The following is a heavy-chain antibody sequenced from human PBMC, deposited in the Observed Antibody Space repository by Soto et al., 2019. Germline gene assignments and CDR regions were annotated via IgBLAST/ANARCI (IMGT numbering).Heavy chain of an antibody. D-gene: IGHD2-21*02. CDR3: AKDGSWGDHYYFDN. CDR1: GFSFSPYA. Sequence: GGSLRLSXVTSGFSFSPYAMSWVRQAPGKGLEWVSGISGSGSNTYYADSVRGRFTISRDNSKKMLYLEMNSLKGDDTAVYYCAKDGSWGDHYYFDNWGQGTLVTVSS. V-gene: IGHV3-23*01. J-gene: IGHJ4*02. CDR2: ISGSGSNT.